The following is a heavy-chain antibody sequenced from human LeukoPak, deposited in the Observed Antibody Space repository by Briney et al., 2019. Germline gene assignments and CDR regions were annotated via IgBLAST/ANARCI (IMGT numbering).Heavy chain of an antibody. V-gene: IGHV3-30*18. CDR1: GFTFSSYG. Sequence: PGGSLRLSCAASGFTFSSYGMHWVRQAPGKGLEWVAVISYVGSNKYYADSVKGRFTISRDNSKNTLYLQMNSLRAEDTAVYYCAKGSLVVVTELYYFDYWGQGTVVTVSS. CDR3: AKGSLVVVTELYYFDY. D-gene: IGHD2-21*02. J-gene: IGHJ4*02. CDR2: ISYVGSNK.